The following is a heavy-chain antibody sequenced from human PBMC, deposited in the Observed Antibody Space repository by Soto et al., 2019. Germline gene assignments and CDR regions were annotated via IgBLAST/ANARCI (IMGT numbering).Heavy chain of an antibody. CDR1: GFTFGTYG. CDR3: AKAPRGGHYGDWYFDL. D-gene: IGHD3-10*01. CDR2: IKSGGETT. V-gene: IGHV3-23*01. J-gene: IGHJ2*01. Sequence: EVQLLESGGGLVQPGGSLRLSCAGSGFTFGTYGMSWVRLAPGRGLEWVSAIKSGGETTYYPDSVKGRFTISRDNSKNTLYMQRNSLRAEDTARYYCAKAPRGGHYGDWYFDLWGRGTLVTVSS.